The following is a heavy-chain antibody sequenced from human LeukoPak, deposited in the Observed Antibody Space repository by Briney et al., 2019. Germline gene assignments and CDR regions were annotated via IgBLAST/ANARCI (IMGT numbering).Heavy chain of an antibody. J-gene: IGHJ3*02. CDR1: GGTFSSYA. CDR2: IIPILGIA. Sequence: ASVKVSCKASGGTFSSYAISWVRQAPGQGLEWMGRIIPILGIANYAQKFQGRVTITADKSTSTAYMELSSLRSEDTAVYYCAREVGELLIGDTWGQGTMVTVSS. CDR3: AREVGELLIGDT. D-gene: IGHD1-26*01. V-gene: IGHV1-69*04.